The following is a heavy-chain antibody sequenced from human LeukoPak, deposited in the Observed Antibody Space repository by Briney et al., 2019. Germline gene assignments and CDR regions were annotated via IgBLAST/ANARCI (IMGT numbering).Heavy chain of an antibody. CDR2: IYYSGST. CDR1: GGSISSYY. V-gene: IGHV4-39*01. CDR3: ASLRSDIVVVPAASGYDAFDI. Sequence: SETLSLTCTVSGGSISSYYWGWIRQLPGKGLEWIGSIYYSGSTYYNPSLKSRVTISVDTSKNQFSLKLSSVTAADTAVYYCASLRSDIVVVPAASGYDAFDIWGQGTMVTVSS. J-gene: IGHJ3*02. D-gene: IGHD2-2*01.